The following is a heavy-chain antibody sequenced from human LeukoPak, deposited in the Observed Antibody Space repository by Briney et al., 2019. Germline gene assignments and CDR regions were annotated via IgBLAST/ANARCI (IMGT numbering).Heavy chain of an antibody. J-gene: IGHJ6*02. Sequence: PSETLSLTCTVSGGSISSGGYYWSWIRQHPGKGLEWIGYIYYSGSTYYNPSLKSRVTISVDTSKNQFSLKLSSVTAADTAVYYCAMETGTTWGYYYGMDVWGQGTTVTVSS. V-gene: IGHV4-31*03. D-gene: IGHD1-1*01. CDR1: GGSISSGGYY. CDR2: IYYSGST. CDR3: AMETGTTWGYYYGMDV.